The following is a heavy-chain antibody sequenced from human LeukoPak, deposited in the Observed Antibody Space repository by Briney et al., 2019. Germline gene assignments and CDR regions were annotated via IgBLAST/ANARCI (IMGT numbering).Heavy chain of an antibody. Sequence: GASVKVSCKASGGTFSSYSISWVRQAPGQGLEWMGGIIPIFGTANYAQKFQGRVTITADESTSTAYMELSSLRSEDTAVYYCARDSPTTGSDAFDIWGQGTMVTVSS. D-gene: IGHD1-14*01. CDR3: ARDSPTTGSDAFDI. V-gene: IGHV1-69*13. CDR1: GGTFSSYS. J-gene: IGHJ3*02. CDR2: IIPIFGTA.